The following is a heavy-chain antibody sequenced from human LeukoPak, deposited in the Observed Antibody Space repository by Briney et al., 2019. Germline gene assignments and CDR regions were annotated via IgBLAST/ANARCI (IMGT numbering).Heavy chain of an antibody. Sequence: GGSLRLSCAASGFTFGDYGMHWVRQAPGKGLEWLTLSTYDGTNEYYADSVKGRFAISRDNSKNTLFLQMNSLRPEDTAVYYCAKGYFGSGSPDYFDYWGQGTLVTVSS. V-gene: IGHV3-30*18. CDR3: AKGYFGSGSPDYFDY. CDR1: GFTFGDYG. D-gene: IGHD3-10*01. CDR2: STYDGTNE. J-gene: IGHJ4*02.